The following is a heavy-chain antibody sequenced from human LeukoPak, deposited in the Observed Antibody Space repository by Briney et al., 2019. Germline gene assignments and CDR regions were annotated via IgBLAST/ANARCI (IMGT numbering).Heavy chain of an antibody. CDR1: GFTFSSYA. CDR2: FGAGGTFT. CDR3: ARDVVDTAMSGHWFDP. V-gene: IGHV3-23*01. D-gene: IGHD5-18*01. J-gene: IGHJ5*02. Sequence: GGSLRLSCTASGFTFSSYAMNWVRQAPGKGLEWVPGFGAGGTFTYYADSVKGRFTISRDNSRNTLYLQMNSLRAEDTAVYYCARDVVDTAMSGHWFDPWGQGTLVTVSS.